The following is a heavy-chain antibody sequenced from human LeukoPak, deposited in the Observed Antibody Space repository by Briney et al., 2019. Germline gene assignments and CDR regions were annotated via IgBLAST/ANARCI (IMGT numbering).Heavy chain of an antibody. D-gene: IGHD6-13*01. J-gene: IGHJ4*02. Sequence: GASVKVSCKASVCTFTGYYRHGVRQAPGQGLEGMGRINPNSGGTNYAQKFQGRVTMPRDTSIGTAYMELSRLRSDDTAVYYCARGIAAAGTGVAYWGQGTLVTVSS. CDR3: ARGIAAAGTGVAY. CDR1: VCTFTGYY. CDR2: INPNSGGT. V-gene: IGHV1-2*02.